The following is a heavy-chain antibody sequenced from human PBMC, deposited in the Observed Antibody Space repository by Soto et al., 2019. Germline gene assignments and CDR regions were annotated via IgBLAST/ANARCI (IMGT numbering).Heavy chain of an antibody. V-gene: IGHV4-4*02. Sequence: QVQLQESGPGLVKPSGTLSLSCGVSGGSFSSSNWWTWIRQPPGKGLEWIVDILHTGHTDLSPSLRSRITISIDTSKKEFSLKMPSVTAADTAVYYCGRSPRRVDGKWYVDYWGPGALVIVAS. CDR1: GGSFSSSNW. D-gene: IGHD2-15*01. CDR2: ILHTGHT. CDR3: GRSPRRVDGKWYVDY. J-gene: IGHJ4*02.